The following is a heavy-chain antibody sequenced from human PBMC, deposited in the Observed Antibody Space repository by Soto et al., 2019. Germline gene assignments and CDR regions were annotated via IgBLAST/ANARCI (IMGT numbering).Heavy chain of an antibody. CDR2: IYSSGST. CDR1: GGSISSYY. CDR3: ATETCSGGSCYASFDY. J-gene: IGHJ4*02. Sequence: SETLSLTCSVSGGSISSYYWDWIRQPAGKGLEWIGCIYSSGSTNYNPSLQSRVTMSVDTSKNQFSLKLSSVTAADTAVYYCATETCSGGSCYASFDYWGQGTLVTVSS. V-gene: IGHV4-4*07. D-gene: IGHD2-15*01.